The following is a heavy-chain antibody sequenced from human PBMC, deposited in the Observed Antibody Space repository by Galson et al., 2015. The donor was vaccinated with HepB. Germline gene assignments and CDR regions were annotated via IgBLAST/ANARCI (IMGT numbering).Heavy chain of an antibody. D-gene: IGHD6-13*01. V-gene: IGHV1-69*13. J-gene: IGHJ3*02. Sequence: SVKVSCKASGGPFSSYAIRWVRQAPGQGLEWMGGIIPIFGTANYAQKFQGRVTITADESTSTAYMELSSLRSEDTAGYYCARRGVSAWDAFDIWGQGTMVTVSS. CDR1: GGPFSSYA. CDR2: IIPIFGTA. CDR3: ARRGVSAWDAFDI.